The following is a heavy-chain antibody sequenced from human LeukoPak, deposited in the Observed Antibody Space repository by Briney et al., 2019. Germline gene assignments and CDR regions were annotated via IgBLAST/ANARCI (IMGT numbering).Heavy chain of an antibody. CDR2: ISGSGGST. J-gene: IGHJ4*02. CDR3: ASTGGSEVDYFDY. CDR1: GFTFSSYA. D-gene: IGHD1-26*01. V-gene: IGHV3-23*01. Sequence: GGSLRLSRAASGFTFSSYAMSWVRQAPGKGLEWVSAISGSGGSTYYADSVKGRFTISRDNSKNTLYLQMNSLRAEDTAVYYCASTGGSEVDYFDYWGQGTLVTVSS.